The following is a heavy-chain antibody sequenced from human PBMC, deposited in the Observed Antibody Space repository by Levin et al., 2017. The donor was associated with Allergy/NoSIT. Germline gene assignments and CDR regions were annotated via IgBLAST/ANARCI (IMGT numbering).Heavy chain of an antibody. Sequence: GSLRLSCTVSGGSISSSSYYWGWIRQPPGTGLEWIGSIYYSGSTYYNPSLKSRVTISVDTSKNQFSLKLSSVTAADTAVYYCARQLAAAGTDYWGQGTLVTVSS. CDR1: GGSISSSSYY. D-gene: IGHD6-13*01. CDR2: IYYSGST. J-gene: IGHJ4*02. V-gene: IGHV4-39*01. CDR3: ARQLAAAGTDY.